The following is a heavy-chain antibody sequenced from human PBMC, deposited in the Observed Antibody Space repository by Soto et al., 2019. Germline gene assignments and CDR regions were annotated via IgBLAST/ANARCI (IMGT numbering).Heavy chain of an antibody. V-gene: IGHV3-21*01. CDR3: ARGEHRTNGVCNEYDY. D-gene: IGHD2-8*01. CDR2: ISSSSVYI. J-gene: IGHJ4*02. CDR1: GFSFSSYS. Sequence: PGGSLRLSCAASGFSFSSYSMNWVRQAPGKGLEWVSSISSSSVYIYYADSVRGRFTISRDNAKNSLYLQMNGLRDEDTAVYYCARGEHRTNGVCNEYDYWGQGTLVTVSS.